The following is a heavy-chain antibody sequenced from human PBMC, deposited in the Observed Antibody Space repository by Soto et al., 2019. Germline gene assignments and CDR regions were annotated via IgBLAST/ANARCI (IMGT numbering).Heavy chain of an antibody. J-gene: IGHJ6*02. CDR3: ARGATTQYYYYGMDV. CDR1: GGSIISSNW. V-gene: IGHV4-4*02. D-gene: IGHD1-26*01. CDR2: IYHSGST. Sequence: PSETLSLTCAVSGGSIISSNWWSFVRQPPGKGLEWIGEIYHSGSTNYNPSLKSRVTISVDKSKNQFSLKLSSVTAADTAVYYCARGATTQYYYYGMDVWGQGTTVTVSS.